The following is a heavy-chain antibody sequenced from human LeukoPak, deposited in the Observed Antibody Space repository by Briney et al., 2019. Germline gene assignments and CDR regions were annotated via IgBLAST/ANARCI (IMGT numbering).Heavy chain of an antibody. V-gene: IGHV1-24*01. J-gene: IGHJ4*02. CDR3: PPHSGRSYFYFDF. CDR1: GFGLSILS. CDR2: IRPETGEP. Sequence: ASVKVSCKISGFGLSILSIHWMRQAPGKGLEWVGGIRPETGEPIFAQKFRGRVTITEDTFTDTGYLDLRGLTSEDPAVYYCPPHSGRSYFYFDFWGQGTLVTVSS. D-gene: IGHD3-10*01.